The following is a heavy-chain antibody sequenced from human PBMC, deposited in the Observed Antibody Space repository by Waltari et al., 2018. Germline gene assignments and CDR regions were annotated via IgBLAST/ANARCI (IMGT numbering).Heavy chain of an antibody. D-gene: IGHD6-19*01. V-gene: IGHV3-21*06. CDR2: ISSGTNYI. Sequence: EVQLVESGGGLVKPGGSLRLSCAASGFTFGASRMNWVRQAPGKGMEWLASISSGTNYIYYADSLRGRFTSSRDNAKNSLYLEMNSLRAEDTAVYYCARDSSGWLFDYWGQGTLVTVSS. CDR1: GFTFGASR. CDR3: ARDSSGWLFDY. J-gene: IGHJ4*02.